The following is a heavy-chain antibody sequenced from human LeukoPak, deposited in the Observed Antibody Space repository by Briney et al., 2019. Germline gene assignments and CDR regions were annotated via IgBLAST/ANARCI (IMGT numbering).Heavy chain of an antibody. CDR3: ARVAAAAGGAFDI. J-gene: IGHJ3*02. CDR1: GYTFTSYD. Sequence: RASVKVSCKASGYTFTSYDINWVRQATGQGLEWMGWMNPNSGNTGYAQKFQGRVTMTRNTSISTAYMELSSLRSEDTAVYYCARVAAAAGGAFDIWGQGTMVTVSS. V-gene: IGHV1-8*01. D-gene: IGHD6-13*01. CDR2: MNPNSGNT.